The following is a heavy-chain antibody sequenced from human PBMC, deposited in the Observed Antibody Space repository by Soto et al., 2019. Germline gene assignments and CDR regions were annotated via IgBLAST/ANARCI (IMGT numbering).Heavy chain of an antibody. Sequence: EVQLVESGGGLVQPGGSERLSCADSGFTFSSYWMHWVRQAPGKGLVWVSRINSDGSSTSYADSVKGRFTISRDNAKNTLYLQMNSLRAEDTAVYYCAREHYSSSWWAFDYWGQGTLVTVSS. CDR3: AREHYSSSWWAFDY. D-gene: IGHD6-13*01. V-gene: IGHV3-74*01. CDR2: INSDGSST. J-gene: IGHJ4*02. CDR1: GFTFSSYW.